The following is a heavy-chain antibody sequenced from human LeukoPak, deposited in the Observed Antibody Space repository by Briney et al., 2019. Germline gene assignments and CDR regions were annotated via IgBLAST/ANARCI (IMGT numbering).Heavy chain of an antibody. CDR1: GGTFSSYA. CDR2: IIPIFGTA. J-gene: IGHJ5*02. CDR3: ARGYCSSTSCYWRFGWFDP. Sequence: SVKVSCKASGGTFSSYAISWVRQAPGQGLEWMGRIIPIFGTANYAQKFQGRVTTTTDESTSTAYMELSSLGSEDTAVYYCARGYCSSTSCYWRFGWFDPWGQGTLVTVSS. D-gene: IGHD2-2*01. V-gene: IGHV1-69*05.